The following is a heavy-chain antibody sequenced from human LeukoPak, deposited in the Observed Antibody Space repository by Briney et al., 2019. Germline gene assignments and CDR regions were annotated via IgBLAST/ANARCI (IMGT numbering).Heavy chain of an antibody. CDR3: AKDQGKYDFWSGYIFDY. D-gene: IGHD3-3*01. CDR1: GFTFSSYA. Sequence: GGSLRLSCAASGFTFSSYAMSWVRQAPGKGLEWVSAISGSGGSTFYADSVKGRFTLSRDNSKNTLHLQMNSLRAEDTAVYYCAKDQGKYDFWSGYIFDYWGQGTLVTVSS. V-gene: IGHV3-23*01. J-gene: IGHJ4*02. CDR2: ISGSGGST.